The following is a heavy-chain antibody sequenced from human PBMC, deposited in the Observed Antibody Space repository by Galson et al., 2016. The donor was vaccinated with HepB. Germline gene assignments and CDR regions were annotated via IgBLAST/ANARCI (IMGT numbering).Heavy chain of an antibody. CDR3: ASDPLMNTSGGYNWFDP. D-gene: IGHD3-10*01. CDR2: INPSISST. Sequence: KVSCKASGYTFTSYYMHWVRQAPGQGLEWIGIINPSISSTRYAPKFQGRVTLTRDTSTSTVYMELSSLRSEDTAVYYCASDPLMNTSGGYNWFDPWGQGTLVTVSS. J-gene: IGHJ5*02. V-gene: IGHV1-46*01. CDR1: GYTFTSYY.